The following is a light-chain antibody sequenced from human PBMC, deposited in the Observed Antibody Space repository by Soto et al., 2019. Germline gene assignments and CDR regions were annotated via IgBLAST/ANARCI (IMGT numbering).Light chain of an antibody. J-gene: IGKJ1*01. V-gene: IGKV2-28*01. Sequence: DIVMTQSPLSLPVTPGESACISCRSSQSLLHNNGYNYLDWYLQKPGQPPQLLIYLVSNRASRVPDRFSGSGSGTDYRLRISRVEAEDVGVYYCMHDLQTARKLGQGTKVDIK. CDR3: MHDLQTARK. CDR2: LVS. CDR1: QSLLHNNGYNY.